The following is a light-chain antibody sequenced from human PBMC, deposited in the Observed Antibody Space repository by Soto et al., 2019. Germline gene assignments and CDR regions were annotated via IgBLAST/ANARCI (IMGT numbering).Light chain of an antibody. V-gene: IGKV1-39*01. CDR1: QSISSY. J-gene: IGKJ5*01. CDR3: QQSYSTIT. CDR2: AAS. Sequence: DIQMTQSPSSLSASVGDRVTITCRASQSISSYLNWYQQKPGKAPKLLIYAASSLQSGVPSRFSGSGSGTDFTLTISSLQPEDFASYYWQQSYSTITFGQGTRLEMK.